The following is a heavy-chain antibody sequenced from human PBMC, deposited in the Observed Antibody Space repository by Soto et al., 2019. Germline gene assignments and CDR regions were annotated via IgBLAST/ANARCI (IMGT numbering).Heavy chain of an antibody. CDR3: EKEWTEHGSRWYFRH. D-gene: IGHD2-15*01. CDR2: ISYDGSTT. Sequence: QVQLVESGGGVVQPGGSLTLSCTTSGFTFRNYGMHWVRQAPGKGLEWAAVISYDGSTTHDADYVRGRFTIYRDNYKNTLFLQMNSERAEDTSVYYCEKEWTEHGSRWYFRHGGQGTLVTVSS. CDR1: GFTFRNYG. V-gene: IGHV3-30*18. J-gene: IGHJ1*01.